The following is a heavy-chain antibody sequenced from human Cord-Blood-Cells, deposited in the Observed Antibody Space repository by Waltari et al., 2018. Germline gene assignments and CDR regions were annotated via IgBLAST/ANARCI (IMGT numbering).Heavy chain of an antibody. Sequence: QLQLQESGPGLVKPSETLSLTCPVSGGSISSRRYYWGWIRQPPGQGLEWIGSIYYSGSTYYNPSLKSRVTISVDTSKNQFSLKLSSVTAADTAVYYCARSAYGGNSYYYYYYMDVWGKGTTVTVSS. V-gene: IGHV4-39*07. CDR3: ARSAYGGNSYYYYYYMDV. CDR2: IYYSGST. CDR1: GGSISSRRYY. D-gene: IGHD4-17*01. J-gene: IGHJ6*03.